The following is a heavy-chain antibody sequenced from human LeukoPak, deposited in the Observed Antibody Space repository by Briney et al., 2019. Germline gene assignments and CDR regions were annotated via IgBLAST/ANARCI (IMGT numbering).Heavy chain of an antibody. CDR3: ASGYCGGACQLGGVDM. J-gene: IGHJ3*02. CDR2: THYSGAT. Sequence: SETLSLTCTVAGGSISSYYWSWLRQPPGKGLEYIGYTHYSGATNYNPSLKSRVTISLDTSGNQFSLKLSSVTAADTAVYYCASGYCGGACQLGGVDMWGQGTMVTVSS. D-gene: IGHD2-21*02. CDR1: GGSISSYY. V-gene: IGHV4-59*01.